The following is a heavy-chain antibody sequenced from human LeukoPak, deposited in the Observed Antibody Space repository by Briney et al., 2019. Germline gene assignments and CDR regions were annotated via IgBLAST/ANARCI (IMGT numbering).Heavy chain of an antibody. Sequence: PGGTLRLSCAASGFTFSSYGMSWVRQAPGKGLEWVSAISGSGGSTYYADSVKGRFTISRDNSKNTLYLQMNSLRAEDTAVYYCAKFLFITMIVVVTTPSDYWGQGTLVTVSS. J-gene: IGHJ4*02. CDR3: AKFLFITMIVVVTTPSDY. CDR2: ISGSGGST. CDR1: GFTFSSYG. D-gene: IGHD3-22*01. V-gene: IGHV3-23*01.